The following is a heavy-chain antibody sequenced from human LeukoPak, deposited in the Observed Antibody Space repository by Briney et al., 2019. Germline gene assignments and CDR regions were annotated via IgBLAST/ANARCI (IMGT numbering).Heavy chain of an antibody. D-gene: IGHD3-10*01. J-gene: IGHJ4*02. Sequence: SETLSLTSTVSGYSISSGYYWGWIRQPPGKGLEWIGSINHSGSTYYNPSLKSRVTISVDTSKNQFSLKLNSVTAADTAVFYCAANSADYNTLGSSYKVWGQGTLVTVSS. V-gene: IGHV4-38-2*02. CDR1: GYSISSGYY. CDR3: AANSADYNTLGSSYKV. CDR2: INHSGST.